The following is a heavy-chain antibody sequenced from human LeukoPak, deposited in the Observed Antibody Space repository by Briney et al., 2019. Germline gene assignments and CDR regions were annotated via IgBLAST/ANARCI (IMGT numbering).Heavy chain of an antibody. CDR1: SGSFSGYY. V-gene: IGHV4-34*01. J-gene: IGHJ4*02. CDR2: INHSGST. D-gene: IGHD3-10*01. Sequence: SETLSLTCAVYSGSFSGYYWSWIRQPPGKGLEWIGEINHSGSTNYNPSLKSRVTISVDTSKNQFSLKLSSVTAADTAVYYCARDMYGSKLLWFGELFGFDYWGQGTLVTVSS. CDR3: ARDMYGSKLLWFGELFGFDY.